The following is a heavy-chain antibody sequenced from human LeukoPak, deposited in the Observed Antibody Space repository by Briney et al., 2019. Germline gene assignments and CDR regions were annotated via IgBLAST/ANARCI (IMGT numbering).Heavy chain of an antibody. CDR1: GFTFSSYA. Sequence: GGSLRLSCAASGFTFSSYAMHWVRQAPGKGLEWVAVISYDGSNKYYADSVKGRFTISRDNSKNTLYLQMNSLRAEDTAVYYCAKEGRIAAAGPYFDYWGQGTLVTVSS. D-gene: IGHD6-13*01. CDR3: AKEGRIAAAGPYFDY. J-gene: IGHJ4*02. V-gene: IGHV3-30-3*01. CDR2: ISYDGSNK.